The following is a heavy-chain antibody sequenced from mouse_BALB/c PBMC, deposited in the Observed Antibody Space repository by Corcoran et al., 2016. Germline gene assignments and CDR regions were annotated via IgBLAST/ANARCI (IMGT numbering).Heavy chain of an antibody. CDR2: INTYTGEP. D-gene: IGHD1-2*01. CDR1: GYTFTNYG. CDR3: ARYWSITTATSDY. Sequence: QIQLVQSGPELKKPGETVKISCKASGYTFTNYGMNWVKQAPGKGLKWMGWINTYTGEPTYADDFKGRFAFSLETSASTTYLQINNLKNEDTATYFCARYWSITTATSDYWGQGTTLTVSS. V-gene: IGHV9-3-1*01. J-gene: IGHJ2*01.